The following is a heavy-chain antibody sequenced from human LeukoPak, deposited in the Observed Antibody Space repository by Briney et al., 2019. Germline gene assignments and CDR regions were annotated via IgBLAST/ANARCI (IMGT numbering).Heavy chain of an antibody. Sequence: PGGSLRLSCAVSGFTVTTNYMTWVRQASGKGLEWVLVIYSGGSTYYADSVKGRFTISRDNSKNTLYLQMNSLRAEDTALYYCARGGNGFDPWGQGTLVTVSS. CDR3: ARGGNGFDP. CDR1: GFTVTTNY. J-gene: IGHJ5*02. CDR2: IYSGGST. V-gene: IGHV3-53*01.